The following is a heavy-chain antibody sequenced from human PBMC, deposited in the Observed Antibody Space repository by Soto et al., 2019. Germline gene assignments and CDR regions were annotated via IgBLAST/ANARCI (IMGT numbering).Heavy chain of an antibody. CDR3: ARIGGDMVRGPTIQSSFFDY. V-gene: IGHV4-30-2*02. CDR2: MYHSGST. J-gene: IGHJ4*02. D-gene: IGHD3-10*01. CDR1: GGSISSGGYS. Sequence: SETLSLTCAVSGGSISSGGYSWSWIRQPPGKGLEWIGYMYHSGSTYYNPSLKSRVTISIDTSKNQFSLKLSSVTAADTAMYYCARIGGDMVRGPTIQSSFFDYWGQGTLVTVSS.